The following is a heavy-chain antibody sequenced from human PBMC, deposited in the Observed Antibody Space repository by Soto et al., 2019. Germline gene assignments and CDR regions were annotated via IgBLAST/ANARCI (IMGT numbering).Heavy chain of an antibody. CDR2: ISCSGGST. CDR1: GFTFSSYA. V-gene: IGHV3-23*01. Sequence: GGSLRLSCAASGFTFSSYAMSWVRQAPGKGLEWVSAISCSGGSTYYADSVKGRFTISRDNSKNTLYLQMNSLRAEDTAVYYCEAGSGWFGEFNLHDAFDIWGQGTMVTVSS. D-gene: IGHD3-10*01. J-gene: IGHJ3*02. CDR3: EAGSGWFGEFNLHDAFDI.